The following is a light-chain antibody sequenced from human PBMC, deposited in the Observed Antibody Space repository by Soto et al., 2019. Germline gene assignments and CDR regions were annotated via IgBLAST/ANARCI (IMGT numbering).Light chain of an antibody. J-gene: IGLJ1*01. V-gene: IGLV2-14*01. Sequence: QSVLTQPASVSGSPGQSITISCTGTSSDGGGYNYVSWYQQHPGKAPKLMIYEVSNRPSGVSNRFSGSKSGNTASLTISGLQAEDEADYCCSSYTSSSTYVFGTGTKVTVL. CDR2: EVS. CDR3: SSYTSSSTYV. CDR1: SSDGGGYNY.